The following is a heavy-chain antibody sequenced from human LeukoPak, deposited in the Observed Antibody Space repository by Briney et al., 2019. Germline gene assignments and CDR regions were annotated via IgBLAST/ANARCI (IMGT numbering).Heavy chain of an antibody. J-gene: IGHJ3*02. D-gene: IGHD6-13*01. Sequence: PSETLSLTCAVYGGSLSDYYWSWIRQSPGKGLEWIGEISHRGRTYYNLSLKSRVTISIDTSKNQFSLKLSSVTAADTAVYYCARLRYSSSWYPRLKAFDIWGQGTMVTVSS. CDR2: ISHRGRT. CDR1: GGSLSDYY. V-gene: IGHV4-34*01. CDR3: ARLRYSSSWYPRLKAFDI.